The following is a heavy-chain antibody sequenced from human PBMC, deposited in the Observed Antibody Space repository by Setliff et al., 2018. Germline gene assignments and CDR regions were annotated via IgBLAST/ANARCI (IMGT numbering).Heavy chain of an antibody. CDR1: GGMFSDYH. D-gene: IGHD1-20*01. J-gene: IGHJ4*02. V-gene: IGHV4-34*01. Sequence: SETLSLTCAAYGGMFSDYHWTWIRQSPEKGLEWIGEINHRGSTSYNPSLESRVTISIDTSKNQFSLNLRYVTAADTGLYYCARGRNIKLRLLDSWGQGKLVTVSS. CDR2: INHRGST. CDR3: ARGRNIKLRLLDS.